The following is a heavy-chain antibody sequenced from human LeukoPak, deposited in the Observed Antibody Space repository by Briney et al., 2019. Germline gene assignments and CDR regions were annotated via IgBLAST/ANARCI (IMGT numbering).Heavy chain of an antibody. J-gene: IGHJ4*02. CDR1: GGSFSGYY. D-gene: IGHD1-26*01. CDR3: ARGPPSVGSRRGCYDY. CDR2: INHSGST. V-gene: IGHV4-34*01. Sequence: SETLSLTSAVYGGSFSGYYWSWIRQPPGKGLEWIGEINHSGSTNYNPSLKSRVTISVDTSKNQFSLKLSSVTAADTAVYYCARGPPSVGSRRGCYDYWGQGTLVTVSS.